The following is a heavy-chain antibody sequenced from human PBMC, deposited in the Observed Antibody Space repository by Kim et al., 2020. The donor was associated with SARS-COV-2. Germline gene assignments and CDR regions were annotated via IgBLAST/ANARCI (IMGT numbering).Heavy chain of an antibody. D-gene: IGHD3-10*01. CDR2: IYHSGST. J-gene: IGHJ4*02. V-gene: IGHV4-38-2*02. CDR3: ARDEWFGELQGDFDY. Sequence: SETLSLTCTVSGYSISSGYYWGWIRQPPGKGLEWIGSIYHSGSTYYNPSLKSRVTISVDTSKNQFSLKLSSVTAADTAVYYCARDEWFGELQGDFDYWGQGTLVTVSS. CDR1: GYSISSGYY.